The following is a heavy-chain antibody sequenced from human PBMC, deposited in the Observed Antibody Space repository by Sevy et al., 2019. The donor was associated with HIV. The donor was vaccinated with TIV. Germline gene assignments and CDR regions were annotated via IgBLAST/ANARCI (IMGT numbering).Heavy chain of an antibody. CDR3: ARALYDFWSGYYQPTFDY. CDR2: IYHSGST. Sequence: SETLSLTCAVSGGSISSGGYSWSWIRQPPGKGLEWIGYIYHSGSTYYNPSLKSRATISVDRSKNQFSLKLSSVTAADTAVYYCARALYDFWSGYYQPTFDYWGQGTLVTVSS. D-gene: IGHD3-3*01. CDR1: GGSISSGGYS. J-gene: IGHJ4*02. V-gene: IGHV4-30-2*01.